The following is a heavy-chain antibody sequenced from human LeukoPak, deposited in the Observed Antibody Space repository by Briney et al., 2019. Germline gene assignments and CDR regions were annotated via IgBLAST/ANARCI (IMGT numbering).Heavy chain of an antibody. V-gene: IGHV4-38-2*02. CDR2: IYHSRST. D-gene: IGHD3-3*01. CDR1: GYSISSGYY. CDR3: ARTPGYYDFWSGYYSDDAFDI. J-gene: IGHJ3*02. Sequence: SETLSLTCTVSGYSISSGYYWGWIRHPPGKGLEWIGSIYHSRSTYYNPSLKSRVTISVDTSKNQFSLKLSSVTAADTAVYYCARTPGYYDFWSGYYSDDAFDIWGQGTMVTVSS.